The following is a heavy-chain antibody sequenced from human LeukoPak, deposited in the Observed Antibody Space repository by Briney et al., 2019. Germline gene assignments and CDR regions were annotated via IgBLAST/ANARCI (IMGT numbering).Heavy chain of an antibody. J-gene: IGHJ4*02. CDR3: ARHLNTAMGHQIDY. Sequence: PSETLSLTCTVSGGSISSSNFYWGWIRQPPGKGLEWIGSIHYTGSSYYNPSQQSRVTISVDTSKNQVSLKLSSVTAADTAVYYCARHLNTAMGHQIDYWGQGTQVTVSS. CDR2: IHYTGSS. V-gene: IGHV4-39*01. D-gene: IGHD5-18*01. CDR1: GGSISSSNFY.